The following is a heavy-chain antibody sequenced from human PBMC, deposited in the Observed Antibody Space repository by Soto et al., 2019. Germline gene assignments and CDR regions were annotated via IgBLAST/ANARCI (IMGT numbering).Heavy chain of an antibody. V-gene: IGHV3-74*01. Sequence: GSLRLSCAASGFTFSSYWMHWVRQAPGKGLVWVSRINSDGSSTSYADSVKGRFTISRDNAKNTLYLQMNSLRAEDTAVYYCARGFRGIAAAGTVWFDPWGQGTLVTVSS. D-gene: IGHD6-13*01. CDR3: ARGFRGIAAAGTVWFDP. CDR2: INSDGSST. J-gene: IGHJ5*02. CDR1: GFTFSSYW.